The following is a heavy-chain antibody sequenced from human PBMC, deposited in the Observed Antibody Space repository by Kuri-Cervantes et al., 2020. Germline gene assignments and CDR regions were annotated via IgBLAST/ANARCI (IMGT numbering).Heavy chain of an antibody. J-gene: IGHJ4*02. CDR3: AKAGRGLVHHYFDY. V-gene: IGHV3-30*18. Sequence: GESLKISCAASGFTFSSYGMHWVRQAPGKGLEWVAVISYDGSNKYYADSVKDRFTISRDNSKNTLYLQMNSLRAEDTAVYYCAKAGRGLVHHYFDYWGQGTLVTVSS. CDR1: GFTFSSYG. CDR2: ISYDGSNK. D-gene: IGHD6-19*01.